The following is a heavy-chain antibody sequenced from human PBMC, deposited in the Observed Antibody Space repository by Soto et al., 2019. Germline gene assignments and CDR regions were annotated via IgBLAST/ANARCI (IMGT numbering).Heavy chain of an antibody. Sequence: PSETLSLTCAVSGGSISSGGYSWSWIRQPPGKGLEWIGYIYHSGSTYYNPSLKSRVTISEDRSKNQFSLKLSSVTAADTAVYYCARVAYCGGDCYRGFDPWGQGTLVTVSS. CDR2: IYHSGST. D-gene: IGHD2-21*02. CDR1: GGSISSGGYS. V-gene: IGHV4-30-2*01. CDR3: ARVAYCGGDCYRGFDP. J-gene: IGHJ5*02.